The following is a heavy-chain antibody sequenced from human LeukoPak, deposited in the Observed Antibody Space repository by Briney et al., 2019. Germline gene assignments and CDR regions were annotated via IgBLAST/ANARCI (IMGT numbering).Heavy chain of an antibody. J-gene: IGHJ6*02. CDR3: AREKFPEGDADYYYYYGMDV. V-gene: IGHV3-30-3*01. D-gene: IGHD1-14*01. Sequence: GGSLRLSCAASGFTFSSYAMHWVRQAPGKGLEWVAVISYDGSNKYYADSVKGRSTISRDNSKNTLYLQMNSLRAEDTAVYYCAREKFPEGDADYYYYYGMDVWGQGTTVTVSS. CDR2: ISYDGSNK. CDR1: GFTFSSYA.